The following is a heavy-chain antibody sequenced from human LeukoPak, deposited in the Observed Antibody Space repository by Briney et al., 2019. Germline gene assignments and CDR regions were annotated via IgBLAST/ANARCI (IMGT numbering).Heavy chain of an antibody. V-gene: IGHV3-33*01. CDR1: GFTFSTYG. J-gene: IGHJ4*02. CDR2: IWSDGSNK. D-gene: IGHD3-10*01. Sequence: GGSLRLSCAASGFTFSTYGMHWVRQAPGKGLEWVAVIWSDGSNKFYADSVKGRFTISRDNSKNTPFLQMNSLRAEDTALYSCARDRGGSKYFDSWGQGTLVTVSS. CDR3: ARDRGGSKYFDS.